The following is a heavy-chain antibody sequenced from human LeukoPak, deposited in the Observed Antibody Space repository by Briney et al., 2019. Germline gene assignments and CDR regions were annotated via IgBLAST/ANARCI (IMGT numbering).Heavy chain of an antibody. D-gene: IGHD3-10*01. CDR3: ARDSGSAYYYGSGTYYYDAFDF. CDR2: IRQDESEK. V-gene: IGHV3-7*01. J-gene: IGHJ3*01. CDR1: GFTFSSYW. Sequence: RGSLRLSCTVSGFTFSSYWMTWVRQAPGKGLEWVANIRQDESEKYYVDSVKGRFTISRDNAKNSLYLQMNNLRAEDTAVYYCARDSGSAYYYGSGTYYYDAFDFWGQGTTVTVSS.